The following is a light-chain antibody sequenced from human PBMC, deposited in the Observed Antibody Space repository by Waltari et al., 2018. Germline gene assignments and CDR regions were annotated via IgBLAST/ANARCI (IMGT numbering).Light chain of an antibody. J-gene: IGKJ1*01. CDR3: HQHYTTPWT. CDR2: GAS. CDR1: QSITTS. V-gene: IGKV1-5*03. Sequence: DIQMTQSPSTLSASVGDTVIISCRASQSITTSLAWYQQKPGKAPDVLIYGASNLESGVPSRFSGSGSGTEFTLTISSLQAEDVAVYYCHQHYTTPWTFGQGTQVEL.